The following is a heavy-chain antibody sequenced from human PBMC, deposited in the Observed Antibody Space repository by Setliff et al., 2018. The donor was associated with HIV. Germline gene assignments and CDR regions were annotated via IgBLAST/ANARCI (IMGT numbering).Heavy chain of an antibody. Sequence: GGSLRLSCATSGFTFTSYAIGWVRQAPGGGLEYVSAVSGNGGTTYYTDSVKGRFTISRDTSKNTLYLHMNSLRAEDTAVYYCATLRQQLITGWFDPWGQGTLVTVSS. CDR3: ATLRQQLITGWFDP. V-gene: IGHV3-23*01. D-gene: IGHD6-13*01. J-gene: IGHJ5*02. CDR2: VSGNGGTT. CDR1: GFTFTSYA.